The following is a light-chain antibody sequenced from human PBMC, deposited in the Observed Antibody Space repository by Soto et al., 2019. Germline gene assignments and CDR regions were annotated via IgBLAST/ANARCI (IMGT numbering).Light chain of an antibody. CDR1: SSDVGDINY. CDR3: SSYTSSSTLYV. Sequence: QSALTQPASVSGSPGQSITISCTGTSSDVGDINYVSWYQQHPGKAPKLMIYDVTHRPSGISNRFSGSKSGNTASLTISGLQAEDEADYYCSSYTSSSTLYVFGTGTKVTVL. CDR2: DVT. V-gene: IGLV2-14*01. J-gene: IGLJ1*01.